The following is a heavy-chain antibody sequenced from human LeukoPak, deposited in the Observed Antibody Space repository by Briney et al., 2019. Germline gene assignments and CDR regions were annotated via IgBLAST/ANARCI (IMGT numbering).Heavy chain of an antibody. J-gene: IGHJ4*02. CDR2: ISGTGGSA. CDR1: GGSLSGYY. V-gene: IGHV3-23*01. CDR3: ARGRPHGKDY. D-gene: IGHD4-23*01. Sequence: ETLSLTCAVYGGSLSGYYWSRGRQAPGQGLEWGSAISGTGGSAYYADSVKGRFTISRDNSKHTLYLQMNSLRAEDTAVYYCARGRPHGKDYWGQGTLVTVSS.